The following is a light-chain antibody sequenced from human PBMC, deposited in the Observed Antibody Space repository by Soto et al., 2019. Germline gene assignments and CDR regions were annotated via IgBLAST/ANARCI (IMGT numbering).Light chain of an antibody. J-gene: IGKJ4*01. CDR2: GAS. V-gene: IGKV3-20*01. CDR1: QSVNSNY. CDR3: QLYDSSSLT. Sequence: EIVLAQSPGTLSLSPGASATLSCRASQSVNSNYLAWYQQKPGQAPRLLIYGASSRATGIPDRFSGSGSGADFTLTISILEPEDFAVYYCQLYDSSSLTFGGGTKVEIK.